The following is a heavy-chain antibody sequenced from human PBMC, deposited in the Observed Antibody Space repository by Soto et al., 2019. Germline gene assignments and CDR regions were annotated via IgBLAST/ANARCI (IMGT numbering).Heavy chain of an antibody. J-gene: IGHJ4*02. CDR1: GGSISSSSYY. Sequence: TSETLSLTCSVSGGSISSSSYYWGWIRQPPGKGLEWIGSIYYSGSTYYNPSLKSRVTISVDTSKNQFSLKLSSVTAADTAVYYCARGGTPIDYWGQGTLVTVSS. D-gene: IGHD3-16*01. CDR3: ARGGTPIDY. CDR2: IYYSGST. V-gene: IGHV4-39*01.